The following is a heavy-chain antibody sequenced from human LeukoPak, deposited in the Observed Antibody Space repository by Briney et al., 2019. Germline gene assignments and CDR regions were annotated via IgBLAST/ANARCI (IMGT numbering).Heavy chain of an antibody. Sequence: ASVKVSCKASGYTFTSYGISWVRQAPGQGLEWMGWISAYNGNTNYAQKLQGRVTMTTDTSTSTAYMELRSLRSDDTAVYYCARGGGEDIVVVPAATNRLDPWGPGTLVTVSS. CDR3: ARGGGEDIVVVPAATNRLDP. V-gene: IGHV1-18*01. D-gene: IGHD2-2*01. J-gene: IGHJ5*02. CDR1: GYTFTSYG. CDR2: ISAYNGNT.